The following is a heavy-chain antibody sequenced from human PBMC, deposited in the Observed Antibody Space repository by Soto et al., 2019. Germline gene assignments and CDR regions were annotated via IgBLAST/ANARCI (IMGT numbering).Heavy chain of an antibody. Sequence: ASVKVSCKASVYTFTSYGISWVRQAPGQGLEWVGWISAYNGNTNYAQKLKGRVTMTTDTSTSTAYMELRSLRSDDTAVYYCARDAGYYYGSGSYYTYYGMDVWGQGTTVTVSS. J-gene: IGHJ6*02. CDR3: ARDAGYYYGSGSYYTYYGMDV. D-gene: IGHD3-10*01. CDR1: VYTFTSYG. CDR2: ISAYNGNT. V-gene: IGHV1-18*01.